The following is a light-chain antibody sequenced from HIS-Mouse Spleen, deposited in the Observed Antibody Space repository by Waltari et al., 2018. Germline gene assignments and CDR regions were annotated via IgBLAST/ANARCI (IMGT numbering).Light chain of an antibody. Sequence: QSALTQPASVSGSPGQSITISCPGTSSDVGGYNLSSWYQQHPGKAPKLMIYEGSKRPSGVSNRFSGSKSGNTASLTISGLQAEDEADYYCCSYAGSSTWVFGGGTKLTVL. CDR2: EGS. CDR1: SSDVGGYNL. V-gene: IGLV2-23*01. J-gene: IGLJ3*02. CDR3: CSYAGSSTWV.